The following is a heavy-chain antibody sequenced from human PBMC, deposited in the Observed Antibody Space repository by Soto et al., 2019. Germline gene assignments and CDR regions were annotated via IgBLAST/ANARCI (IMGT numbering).Heavy chain of an antibody. CDR3: ASPLKWSGYYIAFDY. D-gene: IGHD3-3*01. CDR2: IIPIFDTI. J-gene: IGHJ4*02. V-gene: IGHV1-69*01. CDR1: GATFSSFA. Sequence: QVQLLQSGAEVKKPGSSVKVSCKASGATFSSFAFSWVRQAPGQGLEWMGVIIPIFDTISYAQKFQGRVTITAEESTRTAYMELKSLTSADTAVYYCASPLKWSGYYIAFDYWGQGTLVIVSS.